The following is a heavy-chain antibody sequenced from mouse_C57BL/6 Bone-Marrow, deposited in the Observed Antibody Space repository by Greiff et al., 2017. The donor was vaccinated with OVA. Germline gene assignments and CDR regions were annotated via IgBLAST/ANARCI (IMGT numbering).Heavy chain of an antibody. D-gene: IGHD3-1*01. Sequence: VQLQQPGAELVKPGASVKMSCKASGYTFTSYWITWVQQSPGQGLEWIGDIYPGSGSTNYNEKFKSKATLTVDTSSSTDYMQLSSLTSEDSAVYYCARRGYDEIYYAMDYWGQGTSVTVSA. CDR2: IYPGSGST. V-gene: IGHV1-55*01. CDR1: GYTFTSYW. J-gene: IGHJ4*01. CDR3: ARRGYDEIYYAMDY.